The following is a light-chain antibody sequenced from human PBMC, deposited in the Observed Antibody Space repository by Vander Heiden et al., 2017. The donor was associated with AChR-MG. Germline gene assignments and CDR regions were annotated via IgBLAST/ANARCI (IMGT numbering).Light chain of an antibody. CDR1: TNISSNY. CDR2: GAS. Sequence: IVLTKSPGTPSLSPGETVTLPCRASTNISSNYLAWYQHRPGQAPTLLSYGASIRATGIPARFSGSGSGTDFTLTISRLESEDFAVYYCHQYGSSPRTFGQGTRVEI. J-gene: IGKJ1*01. CDR3: HQYGSSPRT. V-gene: IGKV3-20*01.